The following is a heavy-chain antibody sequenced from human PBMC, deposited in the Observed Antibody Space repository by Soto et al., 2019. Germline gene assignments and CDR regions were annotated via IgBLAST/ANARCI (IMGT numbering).Heavy chain of an antibody. CDR1: GGSITSSFY. V-gene: IGHV4-39*01. CDR2: IYGTGNT. Sequence: QLQLQQSGPGLVKPSETLSLSCTVSGGSITSSFYWGWIRQPPGKGLVWIGSIYGTGNTYYNPSLKGRVTISADTSKNQISLNLISVTAADTAVYYCRSSSRYSTDVWGQGPTVTVSS. J-gene: IGHJ6*02. D-gene: IGHD6-13*01. CDR3: RSSSRYSTDV.